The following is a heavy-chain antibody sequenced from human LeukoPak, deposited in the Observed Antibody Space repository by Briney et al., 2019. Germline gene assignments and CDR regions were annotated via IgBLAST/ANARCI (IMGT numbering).Heavy chain of an antibody. CDR3: ARTMVRGVPYYYYGMDV. V-gene: IGHV3-30*04. D-gene: IGHD3-10*01. J-gene: IGHJ6*04. Sequence: GGSLRLSCAASGFTFSSYAMHWVRQAPGKGLEWVAVISYDGSNKYYADSVKGRFTISRDNSKNTLYLQMNSLRAEDTAVYYCARTMVRGVPYYYYGMDVWGKGTTVTVSS. CDR2: ISYDGSNK. CDR1: GFTFSSYA.